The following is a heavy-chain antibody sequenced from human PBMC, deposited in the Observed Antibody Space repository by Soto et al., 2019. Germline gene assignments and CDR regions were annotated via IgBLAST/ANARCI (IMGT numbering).Heavy chain of an antibody. CDR3: ARDEQWLVPDFDY. CDR1: RYTFTSYA. V-gene: IGHV1-3*01. J-gene: IGHJ4*02. Sequence: SVKVSCKASRYTFTSYAMNWVRQAPGQRLEWMGWINAGNGNTKYSQKFQGRVTITRDTSASTAYMELSSLRSEDTAVYYCARDEQWLVPDFDYWGQGTLVTVSS. CDR2: INAGNGNT. D-gene: IGHD6-19*01.